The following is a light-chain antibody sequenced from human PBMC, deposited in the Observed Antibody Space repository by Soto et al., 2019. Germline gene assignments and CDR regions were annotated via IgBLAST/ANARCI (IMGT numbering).Light chain of an antibody. CDR3: CSYAGNGAWV. J-gene: IGLJ3*02. Sequence: QSVLTQPASVSGSPGQSITISCSGSSGDVGNYDLVSWYQQIPGKAPQLMIFEVSRRPSRVSDPFPCSKSCNTASLTISGLQAEDEGDFYCCSYAGNGAWVFGGGTKLTVL. CDR2: EVS. V-gene: IGLV2-23*02. CDR1: SGDVGNYDL.